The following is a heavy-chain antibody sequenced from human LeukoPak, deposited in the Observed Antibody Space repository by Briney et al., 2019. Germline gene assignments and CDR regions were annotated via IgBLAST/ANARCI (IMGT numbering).Heavy chain of an antibody. J-gene: IGHJ4*02. V-gene: IGHV1-2*02. Sequence: ASVSVSCKASGYTFTGYYMHWVRQAPGQGLQWMGWINLNSGATNSAQKFQGRVTMTRDTSITTAYMELRRLRSDDTAVYYCAAALDFHYSMISDYWGQGTVVTVSS. D-gene: IGHD4-11*01. CDR1: GYTFTGYY. CDR2: INLNSGAT. CDR3: AAALDFHYSMISDY.